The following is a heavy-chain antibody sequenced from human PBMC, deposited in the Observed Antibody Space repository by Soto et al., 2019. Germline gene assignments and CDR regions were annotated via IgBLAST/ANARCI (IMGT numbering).Heavy chain of an antibody. D-gene: IGHD3-3*01. CDR2: VSYDGSNS. J-gene: IGHJ4*02. CDR3: AKEKGKSGCNYTSSTFDY. CDR1: GFTFRSYG. Sequence: GGSLRLSCAASGFTFRSYGMHWVRQAPGRGLEWVAVVSYDGSNSYYEDSVKGRFTVSRDNAKNTVFLQMNSLKPEDTAVYYCAKEKGKSGCNYTSSTFDYWGQGTLVTVSS. V-gene: IGHV3-30*18.